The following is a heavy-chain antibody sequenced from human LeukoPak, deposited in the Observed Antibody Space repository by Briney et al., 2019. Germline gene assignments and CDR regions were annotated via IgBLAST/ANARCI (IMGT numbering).Heavy chain of an antibody. CDR1: GYSFTNYW. D-gene: IGHD1-1*01. CDR2: IYAGDSDT. J-gene: IGHJ4*02. V-gene: IGHV5-51*01. Sequence: ESLKISCKGSGYSFTNYWIGWVRQMPGKGLEWMGIIYAGDSDTIYSPSFQGQVTISADKSISTAYLQWSSLRASETAMYYCARLYHWNGEFDYSGPGTLVTVSS. CDR3: ARLYHWNGEFDY.